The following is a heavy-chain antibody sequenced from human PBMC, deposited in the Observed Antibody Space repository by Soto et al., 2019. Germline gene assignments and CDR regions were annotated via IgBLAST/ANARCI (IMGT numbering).Heavy chain of an antibody. CDR3: ARFSGWYSAFDY. V-gene: IGHV4-59*01. J-gene: IGHJ4*02. Sequence: SETLSLTCTFSGGSISSYYWSWIRQPPGKGLEWIGYIYCSGSTNYNPSLKSRVTISVDTSKNEFSLKLSSVTAADTAVYYCARFSGWYSAFDYWGQGTPVTVSS. D-gene: IGHD6-19*01. CDR1: GGSISSYY. CDR2: IYCSGST.